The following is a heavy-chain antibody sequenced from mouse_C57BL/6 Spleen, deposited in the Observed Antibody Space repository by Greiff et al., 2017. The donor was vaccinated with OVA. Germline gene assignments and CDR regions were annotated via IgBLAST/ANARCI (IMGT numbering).Heavy chain of an antibody. J-gene: IGHJ2*01. CDR1: GYTFTDYY. CDR3: ARSAANWYDCDY. V-gene: IGHV1-26*01. D-gene: IGHD4-1*01. Sequence: EVQLQQSGPELVKPGASVKISCKASGYTFTDYYMNWVKQSHGKSLEWIGDINPNNGGTSYNQKFKGKATLTVDKSSSTAYMALRSLTSEDAAVDYCARSAANWYDCDYWGQGTTLTVSS. CDR2: INPNNGGT.